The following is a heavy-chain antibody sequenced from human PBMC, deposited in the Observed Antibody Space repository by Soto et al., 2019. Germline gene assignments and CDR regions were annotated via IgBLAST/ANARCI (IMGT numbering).Heavy chain of an antibody. V-gene: IGHV3-30*03. J-gene: IGHJ2*01. D-gene: IGHD3-10*02. Sequence: SKGLEWVAILSYDGSRKDYADYVKGRFTISRDNSKNTLYLQMNSLRAEDTAVYYCAFFFKEEDGIRDVRSGSALLLNRSSDL. CDR2: LSYDGSRK. CDR3: AFFFKEEDGIRDVRSGSALLLNRSSDL.